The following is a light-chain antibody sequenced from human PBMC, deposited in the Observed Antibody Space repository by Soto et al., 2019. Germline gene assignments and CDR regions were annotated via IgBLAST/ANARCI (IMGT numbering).Light chain of an antibody. CDR3: CSFAGRIVV. CDR2: DVN. V-gene: IGLV2-11*01. Sequence: QSALTQPRSVSGSPGQSVTVSCTGTSSDVGGYNYVTWYQQHPGKAPKLMISDVNKRPSGVPDRFSGSKSCNTASLTISGLQADDEATYYCCSFAGRIVVFGTGTKVTVL. J-gene: IGLJ1*01. CDR1: SSDVGGYNY.